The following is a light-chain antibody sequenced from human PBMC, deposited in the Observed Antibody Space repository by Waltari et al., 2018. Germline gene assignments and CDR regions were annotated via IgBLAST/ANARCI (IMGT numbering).Light chain of an antibody. CDR1: GLRSYY. V-gene: IGLV3-19*01. CDR2: DKN. J-gene: IGLJ2*01. CDR3: HSRDASGVGGS. Sequence: SSELTQDPAVSVAMGQTVTITCQGNGLRSYYASWYQQRPGQAPILIMYDKNNRPSGVPDRFSGSNSENTASLTSTGAQAEDEASYYCHSRDASGVGGSFGGGTKLTVL.